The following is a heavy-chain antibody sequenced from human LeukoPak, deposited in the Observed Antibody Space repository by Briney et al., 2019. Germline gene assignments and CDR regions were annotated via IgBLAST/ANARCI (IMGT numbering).Heavy chain of an antibody. CDR2: ISSSSSYI. D-gene: IGHD2-15*01. V-gene: IGHV3-21*01. CDR3: ARLYCSGGSCYPVYYFDY. CDR1: GFTFSSYS. Sequence: PGGSLRLSCAASGFTFSSYSMNWVRQAPGKGLEGVSSISSSSSYIYYADSVKGRFTISRDNAKNSLYLQMNSLRAEDTAVYYCARLYCSGGSCYPVYYFDYRGQGTLVPVSS. J-gene: IGHJ4*02.